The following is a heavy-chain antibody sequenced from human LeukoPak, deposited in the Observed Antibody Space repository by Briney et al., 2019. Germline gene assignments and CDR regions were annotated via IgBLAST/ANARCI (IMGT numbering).Heavy chain of an antibody. Sequence: PGGSLRLSCAASGFTVSSNYMSWVRQAPGKGLEWVSVIYSGGSTYYADSVKGRFTISRDNSKNTLYLQMNSLRAEDTAVYYCAKGSGWTGYDAFDIWGQGTMVTVSS. J-gene: IGHJ3*02. CDR2: IYSGGST. CDR3: AKGSGWTGYDAFDI. V-gene: IGHV3-66*01. D-gene: IGHD6-19*01. CDR1: GFTVSSNY.